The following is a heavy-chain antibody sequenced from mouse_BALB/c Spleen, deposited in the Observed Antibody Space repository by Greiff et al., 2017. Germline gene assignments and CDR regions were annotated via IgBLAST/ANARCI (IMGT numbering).Heavy chain of an antibody. D-gene: IGHD1-1*01. CDR2: IDPSDSYT. CDR3: ARYPYYYGSTNYYAMDY. Sequence: QVQLQQPGAELVKPGASVKLSCKASGYTFTSYWMHWVKQRPGQGLEWIGEIDPSDSYTNYNQKFKGKATLTVDKSSSTAYMQLSSLTSEDSAVDYCARYPYYYGSTNYYAMDYWGQGTSVTVSS. CDR1: GYTFTSYW. J-gene: IGHJ4*01. V-gene: IGHV1-69*02.